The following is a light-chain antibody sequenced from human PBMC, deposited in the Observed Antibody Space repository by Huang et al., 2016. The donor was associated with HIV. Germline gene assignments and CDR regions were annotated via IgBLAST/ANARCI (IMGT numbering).Light chain of an antibody. CDR3: QQLKTYPIT. CDR1: QGIGRY. CDR2: AAS. V-gene: IGKV1-9*01. Sequence: IQLTQSPSSLSASVGDRVTITCRASQGIGRYLVWYQQKQGKAPKLLIYAASTLQRGVPSRFSGSGSGTDFTLTIGSLQPEDFATYYCQQLKTYPITFGPGTQVDIK. J-gene: IGKJ3*01.